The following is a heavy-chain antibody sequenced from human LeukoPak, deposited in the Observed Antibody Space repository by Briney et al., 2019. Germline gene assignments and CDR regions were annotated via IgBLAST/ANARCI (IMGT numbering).Heavy chain of an antibody. D-gene: IGHD6-13*01. J-gene: IGHJ4*02. Sequence: SETLSLTCTVSGGSISSYYWSWIRQPPGKGLEWIGYIYYSGSTNYNPSLKSRVTISVDTSKNQFSLKLSSVTAADTAVYYCARRTGGAAAGTYYWGQGTLVTVSS. CDR1: GGSISSYY. CDR2: IYYSGST. CDR3: ARRTGGAAAGTYY. V-gene: IGHV4-59*08.